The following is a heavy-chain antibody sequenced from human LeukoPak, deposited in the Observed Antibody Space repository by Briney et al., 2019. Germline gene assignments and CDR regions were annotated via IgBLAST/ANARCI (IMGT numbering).Heavy chain of an antibody. CDR2: IKEDGSDS. J-gene: IGHJ3*01. D-gene: IGHD2/OR15-2a*01. V-gene: IGHV3-7*01. CDR3: ARTWRGIVQPQNAFDV. CDR1: GFTFSSYW. Sequence: GGSLRLSHVASGFTFSSYWMAGVRQAPGKGLEWVANIKEDGSDSHYVDSVKGRFTISRDNAKKSLYLQMNTLRVEDTALYYCARTWRGIVQPQNAFDVWGQGTMVTVSS.